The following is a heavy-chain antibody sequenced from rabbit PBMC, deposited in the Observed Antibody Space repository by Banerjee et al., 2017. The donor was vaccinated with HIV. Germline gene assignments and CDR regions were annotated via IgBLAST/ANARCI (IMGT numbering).Heavy chain of an antibody. CDR3: ARDEAGPDNFDL. D-gene: IGHD4-1*01. CDR1: GFSFSSNE. CDR2: IDGSSGST. V-gene: IGHV1S40*01. Sequence: QSLEESGGDLVKPGASLTLTCTASGFSFSSNEMCWVRQAPGKGLEWIACIDGSSGSTWYASWAKGRFTISKSTSLNTVTLQMTSLTAADTATYFCARDEAGPDNFDLWGQGTLVTVS. J-gene: IGHJ4*01.